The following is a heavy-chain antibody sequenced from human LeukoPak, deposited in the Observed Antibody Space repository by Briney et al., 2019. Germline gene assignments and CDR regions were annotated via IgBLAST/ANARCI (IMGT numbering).Heavy chain of an antibody. Sequence: GGSLRLSCAASGFTFSDYYMSWIRQAPGKGLEWVSSISSSSSYIYYADSVKGRFTISRDNAKNSLYLQMNSLRAEDTAVYYCARDKSTYMTLFDYWGQGALVTVSS. J-gene: IGHJ4*02. CDR3: ARDKSTYMTLFDY. D-gene: IGHD4-11*01. CDR2: ISSSSSYI. CDR1: GFTFSDYY. V-gene: IGHV3-11*06.